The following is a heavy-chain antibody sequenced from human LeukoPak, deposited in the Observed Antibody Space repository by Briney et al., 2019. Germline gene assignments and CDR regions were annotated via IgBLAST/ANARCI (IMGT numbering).Heavy chain of an antibody. J-gene: IGHJ6*02. CDR1: GFTFSSYA. CDR2: ISGSGGST. Sequence: PGGSLRLFCAASGFTFSSYAMTWVRQAPGKGLAWVSGISGSGGSTYYADSVKGRFTISRDISKNTLYLQMNSLRAEDTAIYYCAKGSLGYCSGGSCFRNYYYGMDVWGQGTTVTVSS. V-gene: IGHV3-23*01. D-gene: IGHD2-15*01. CDR3: AKGSLGYCSGGSCFRNYYYGMDV.